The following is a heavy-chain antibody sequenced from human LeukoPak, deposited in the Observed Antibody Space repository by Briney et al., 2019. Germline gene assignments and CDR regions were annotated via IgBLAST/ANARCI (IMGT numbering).Heavy chain of an antibody. Sequence: KPAETVSLICTVSGGSISSYYWTWIRQPPGKGLEWIGYIYSSGNANYNPSLKSRVIISGDTSKNQISLNLTSVTAADTAVYFCARHRDYYDTWGQGTLVIVSS. CDR2: IYSSGNA. CDR1: GGSISSYY. J-gene: IGHJ4*02. D-gene: IGHD3-22*01. CDR3: ARHRDYYDT. V-gene: IGHV4-59*08.